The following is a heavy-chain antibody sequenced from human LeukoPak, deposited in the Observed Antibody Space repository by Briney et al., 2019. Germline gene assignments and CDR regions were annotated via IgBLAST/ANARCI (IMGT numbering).Heavy chain of an antibody. CDR2: INSDGSST. CDR3: ARTLRSDYYFDY. CDR1: GFTFSIYW. D-gene: IGHD2/OR15-2a*01. J-gene: IGHJ4*02. V-gene: IGHV3-74*01. Sequence: GGCLRLSCAASGFTFSIYWMHWVRQAPGRGLVWVSRINSDGSSTSYADSVKGRFTISRDNAKNTLYLQMNSLRAEDTAVFYCARTLRSDYYFDYWGQGTLVTVSS.